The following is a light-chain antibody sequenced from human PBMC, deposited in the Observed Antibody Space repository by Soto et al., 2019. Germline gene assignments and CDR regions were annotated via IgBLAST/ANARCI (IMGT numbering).Light chain of an antibody. Sequence: ELVRTQSPATRSVARGERATLSCRASQSVSSNLAWYQQKPGEGPSLLIYGASTRATAFPARFSGSGSGTEFTLTISSLQSEDFAVYFCQQYQNWPLTFGPGTKVDIK. CDR3: QQYQNWPLT. CDR1: QSVSSN. V-gene: IGKV3-15*01. CDR2: GAS. J-gene: IGKJ3*01.